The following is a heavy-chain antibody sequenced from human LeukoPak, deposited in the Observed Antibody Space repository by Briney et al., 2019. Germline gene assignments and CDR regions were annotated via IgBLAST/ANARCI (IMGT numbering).Heavy chain of an antibody. Sequence: SETLSLTCTVSGGSISSYYWSWIRQPAGKGLEWIGRIYTSGSTNYNPSLKSRVTISVDKSKNQFSLKLSSVTAADTAVYYCARDNTGTRYYYYMDVWGKGTTVTVSS. V-gene: IGHV4-4*07. CDR2: IYTSGST. D-gene: IGHD1-7*01. CDR3: ARDNTGTRYYYYMDV. CDR1: GGSISSYY. J-gene: IGHJ6*03.